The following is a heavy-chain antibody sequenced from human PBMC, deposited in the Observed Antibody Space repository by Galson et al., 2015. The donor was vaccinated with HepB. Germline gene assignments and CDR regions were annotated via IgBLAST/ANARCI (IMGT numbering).Heavy chain of an antibody. CDR2: ISPILGIA. Sequence: SVKVSCKASGCTFITYGINWVRQAPGQGLEWMGRISPILGIANYAQKFKGRVTITADKSTSTAYMELSSLRSEDTAVYYCAREGSDAFDIWGHGTMVTV. CDR1: GCTFITYG. J-gene: IGHJ3*02. CDR3: AREGSDAFDI. V-gene: IGHV1-69*04.